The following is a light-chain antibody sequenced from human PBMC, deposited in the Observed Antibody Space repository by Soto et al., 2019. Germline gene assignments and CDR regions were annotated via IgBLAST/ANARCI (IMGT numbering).Light chain of an antibody. Sequence: QSALTQPASVSGSPGQWITISCTGTSSDVGGYNYVSWYQQHPGKAPKLMIYDVTNRPSGVSNRFSGSKSGNTASLTISGLQAEDEADYYSSSYTSSSTYVFGTGTKVTVL. V-gene: IGLV2-14*01. J-gene: IGLJ1*01. CDR3: SSYTSSSTYV. CDR2: DVT. CDR1: SSDVGGYNY.